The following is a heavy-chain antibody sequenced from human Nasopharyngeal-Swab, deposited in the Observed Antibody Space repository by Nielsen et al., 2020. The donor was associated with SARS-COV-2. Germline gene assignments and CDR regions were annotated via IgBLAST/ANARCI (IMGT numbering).Heavy chain of an antibody. CDR1: GFTFSSYS. Sequence: GGSLRLSCAASGFTFSSYSMNWVRQAPGKGLEWVSSISSSSSYIYYADSVKGRFTISRDNAKNSLYLQMNSLRAEDTAVYYCARVNLGGSDIRVDYWGQGTLVTVSS. J-gene: IGHJ4*02. CDR3: ARVNLGGSDIRVDY. CDR2: ISSSSSYI. V-gene: IGHV3-21*04. D-gene: IGHD2-2*02.